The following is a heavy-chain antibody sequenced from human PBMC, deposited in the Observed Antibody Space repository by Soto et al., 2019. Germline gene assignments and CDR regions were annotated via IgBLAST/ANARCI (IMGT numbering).Heavy chain of an antibody. CDR1: GGTFSSFG. Sequence: SVKVSCKASGGTFSSFGISWVRQAPGQGLEWMGGIIPVFGRPNYAQRFRGRLTITADESTNTGYMELIDLRSEDTAVYYCAREGSGYNFWGQGTQVTVSS. V-gene: IGHV1-69*13. CDR3: AREGSGYNF. CDR2: IIPVFGRP. D-gene: IGHD5-12*01. J-gene: IGHJ1*01.